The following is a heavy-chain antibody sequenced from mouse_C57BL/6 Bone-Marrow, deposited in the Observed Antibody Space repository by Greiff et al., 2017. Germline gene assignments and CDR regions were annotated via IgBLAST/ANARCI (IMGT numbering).Heavy chain of an antibody. J-gene: IGHJ3*01. V-gene: IGHV1-75*01. CDR1: GYNFTDYY. Sequence: VQLQQSGPELVKPGASVKISCKASGYNFTDYYIHWVKQRPGQGLEWIGWIFPGSGSTYYNEKFKGKATLTVDKSSSTAYMLLSSLTSEDSAVYFYARDYYCSSPFAYWGQGTLVTVSA. D-gene: IGHD1-1*01. CDR2: IFPGSGST. CDR3: ARDYYCSSPFAY.